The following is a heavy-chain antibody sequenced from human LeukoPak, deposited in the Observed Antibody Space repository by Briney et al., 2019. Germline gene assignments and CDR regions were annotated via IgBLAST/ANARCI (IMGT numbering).Heavy chain of an antibody. J-gene: IGHJ4*01. Sequence: SETLSLTCSVSPDSTSSANFFWGWTRRPPGKGLEWIGSTYYSANAYYRPSIKSRVTITIDTSKNLFSLKPSSVTAADAAIYFCARYADALDYWGQEITVTVSS. CDR3: ARYADALDY. CDR2: TYYSANA. V-gene: IGHV4-39*07. CDR1: PDSTSSANFF.